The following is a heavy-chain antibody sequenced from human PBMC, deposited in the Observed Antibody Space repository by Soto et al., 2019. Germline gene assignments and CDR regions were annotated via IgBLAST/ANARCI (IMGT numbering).Heavy chain of an antibody. V-gene: IGHV1-18*01. J-gene: IGHJ6*03. CDR3: ARDPYIVVVVAATIHTYYYMDV. CDR1: GYTFTSYG. CDR2: ISAYNGNT. D-gene: IGHD2-15*01. Sequence: ASVKVSCKASGYTFTSYGISWVRQAPGQGLEWMGWISAYNGNTNYAQKLQGRVTMTTDTSTSTAYMELRSLRSDDTAVYYCARDPYIVVVVAATIHTYYYMDVWGKGTTVTVSS.